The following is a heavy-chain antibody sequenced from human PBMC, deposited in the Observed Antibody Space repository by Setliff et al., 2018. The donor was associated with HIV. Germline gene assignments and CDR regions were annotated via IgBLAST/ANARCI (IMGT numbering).Heavy chain of an antibody. CDR1: GYTFTSYA. D-gene: IGHD6-19*01. J-gene: IGHJ4*02. V-gene: IGHV7-4-1*02. Sequence: ASVNVSCKASGYTFTSYAMHWVRQAPGQRREWMGWINTNAGNPTYAQGFTGRFVFSLDTSVSTAYLQINSLQPEDSAVYYCATAYMKAPSSDSSGSYYFAYWGQGTLVTVSS. CDR2: INTNAGNP. CDR3: ATAYMKAPSSDSSGSYYFAY.